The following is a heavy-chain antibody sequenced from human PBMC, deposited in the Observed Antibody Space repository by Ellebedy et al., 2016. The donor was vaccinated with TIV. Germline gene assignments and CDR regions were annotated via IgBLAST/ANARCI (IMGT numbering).Heavy chain of an antibody. V-gene: IGHV4-4*07. Sequence: SETLSLXCTVSGGSISSYYWSWIRQPAGKGLEWIGRIYTSGSTNYNPSLKSRVTMSVDTSKNQFSLKLSSVTAADTAVYYCARDVDSSTHYYYYYMDVWGKGTTVTVSS. D-gene: IGHD6-13*01. CDR1: GGSISSYY. CDR2: IYTSGST. J-gene: IGHJ6*03. CDR3: ARDVDSSTHYYYYYMDV.